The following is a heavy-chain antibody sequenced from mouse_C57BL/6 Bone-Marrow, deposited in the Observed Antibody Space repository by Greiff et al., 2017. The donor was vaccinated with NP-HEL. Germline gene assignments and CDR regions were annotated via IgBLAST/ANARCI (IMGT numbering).Heavy chain of an antibody. CDR1: GFSLTSYG. Sequence: VQLQQSGPGLVQPSQSLSITCTGSGFSLTSYGVPWVRQSPGKGLEWLGVIWSGGSTDYNAAFISRLSTSKDNYKSQVFFKMNSLQADDTAIYYCARGGKDWYFDVWGTGTTVTVSS. CDR2: IWSGGST. D-gene: IGHD1-1*02. CDR3: ARGGKDWYFDV. J-gene: IGHJ1*03. V-gene: IGHV2-2*01.